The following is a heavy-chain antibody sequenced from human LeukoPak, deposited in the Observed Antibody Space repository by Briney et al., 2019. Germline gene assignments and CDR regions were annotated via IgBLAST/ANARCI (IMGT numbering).Heavy chain of an antibody. CDR3: VRDYDGSYSTLDY. J-gene: IGHJ4*02. D-gene: IGHD3-22*01. CDR2: VSGSGDRT. V-gene: IGHV3-23*01. Sequence: GGSLRLSCAASGFTFNAYSMTWVRQAPGKGLEWVSSVSGSGDRTYYADSMKGRLTISRDNSMNTLHLQMNSLRAEDTALYYCVRDYDGSYSTLDYWGQGTLVTVSS. CDR1: GFTFNAYS.